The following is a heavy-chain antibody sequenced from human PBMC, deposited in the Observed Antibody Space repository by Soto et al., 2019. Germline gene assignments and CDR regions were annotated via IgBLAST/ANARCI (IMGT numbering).Heavy chain of an antibody. CDR2: INHSGST. V-gene: IGHV4-34*01. Sequence: QVQLQQWGAGLLKPSETLCLTCAVYGGSFSGYYWSWIRQPPGKGLEWIGEINHSGSTNYNPSLKSRVTISVDTSKNQFSLKLSSVTAADTAVYYCARRTIFGVVKGWFDPWGQGTLVTVSS. D-gene: IGHD3-3*01. CDR1: GGSFSGYY. CDR3: ARRTIFGVVKGWFDP. J-gene: IGHJ5*02.